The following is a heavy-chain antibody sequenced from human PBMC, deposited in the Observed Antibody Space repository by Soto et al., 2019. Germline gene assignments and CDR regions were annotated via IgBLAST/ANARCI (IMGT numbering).Heavy chain of an antibody. J-gene: IGHJ6*02. CDR2: ISYDGGNK. CDR3: ARDGWLYYDSTSQGMDV. D-gene: IGHD3-22*01. CDR1: GFTFNSYA. Sequence: GGSLRLSCAASGFTFNSYAIHWVRQAPGKGLEWVAVISYDGGNKDYADSVKGRFTISRGNSKNTLYLQMNNLRAEDTAVYYCARDGWLYYDSTSQGMDVWGQGTTVTFSS. V-gene: IGHV3-30-3*01.